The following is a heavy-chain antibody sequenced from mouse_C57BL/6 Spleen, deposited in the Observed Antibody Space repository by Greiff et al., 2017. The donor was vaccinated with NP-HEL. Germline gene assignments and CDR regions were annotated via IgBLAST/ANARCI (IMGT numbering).Heavy chain of an antibody. Sequence: EVKLMESGGGLVKPGGSLKLSCAASGFTFSDYGMHWVRQAPEKGLEWVAYISSGSSTIYYADTVKGRFTISRDNAKNTLFLQMTSLRSEDTAMYYCARPSNLAFFDYWGQGTTLTVSS. V-gene: IGHV5-17*01. CDR1: GFTFSDYG. CDR2: ISSGSSTI. D-gene: IGHD4-1*01. J-gene: IGHJ2*01. CDR3: ARPSNLAFFDY.